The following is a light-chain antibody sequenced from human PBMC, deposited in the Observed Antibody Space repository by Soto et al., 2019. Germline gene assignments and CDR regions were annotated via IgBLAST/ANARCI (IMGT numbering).Light chain of an antibody. CDR2: SDN. J-gene: IGLJ3*02. V-gene: IGLV1-44*01. CDR3: ATWEDSLNVVV. Sequence: QSVLTQPPSASGTPGQRVTISCSGSSSNIGSNAVNWYQHLPGTAPKLLMYSDNERPSGVPDRFSGSKSGTSASLAISGLQSEDEADYHCATWEDSLNVVVFGGGTKLTVL. CDR1: SSNIGSNA.